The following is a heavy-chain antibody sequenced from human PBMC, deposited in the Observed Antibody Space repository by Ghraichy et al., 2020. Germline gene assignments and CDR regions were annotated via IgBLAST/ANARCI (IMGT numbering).Heavy chain of an antibody. V-gene: IGHV4-30-4*01. CDR1: GGSITSADYY. J-gene: IGHJ4*02. Sequence: SQTLSLTCTVSGGSITSADYYWGWIRPPPGKGLEWIGHINYSGITSYNPSHKSRVIISLDTSKNQFSLKLTSLTAADTAVYYCARDHCSSASCHCFDYWGQGTLVTVSS. D-gene: IGHD2-2*01. CDR2: INYSGIT. CDR3: ARDHCSSASCHCFDY.